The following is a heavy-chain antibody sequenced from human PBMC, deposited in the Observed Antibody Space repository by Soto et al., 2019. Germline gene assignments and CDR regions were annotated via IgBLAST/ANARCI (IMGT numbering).Heavy chain of an antibody. CDR2: ISAYNGNT. Sequence: QVQLVQSGAEVKKPGASVKVSCKASGYTFTNYGISWVRQAPGQWLEWMGWISAYNGNTNYAQKLQGRVTMTTDTSTSTASMELRSLRSDATAVYYCARDRGSYALDYWGQGTLVTVSS. V-gene: IGHV1-18*01. J-gene: IGHJ4*02. CDR1: GYTFTNYG. CDR3: ARDRGSYALDY. D-gene: IGHD1-26*01.